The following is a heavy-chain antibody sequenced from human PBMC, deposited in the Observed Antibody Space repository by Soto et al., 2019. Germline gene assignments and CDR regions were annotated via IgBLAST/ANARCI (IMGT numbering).Heavy chain of an antibody. CDR1: GYSFTTYW. J-gene: IGHJ4*02. D-gene: IGHD3-16*01. V-gene: IGHV5-51*01. CDR2: IYPGNSDA. Sequence: GESLKISCKGSGYSFTTYWIGWVRQMPGKGLEWMGIIYPGNSDARYSPSFQGQVTISADKSISTAFLQWGSLKASDTAMYYCARQTHLGDFDYWGQGTLVTVSS. CDR3: ARQTHLGDFDY.